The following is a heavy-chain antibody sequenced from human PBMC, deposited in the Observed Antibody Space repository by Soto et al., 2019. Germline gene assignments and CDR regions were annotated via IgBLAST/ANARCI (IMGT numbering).Heavy chain of an antibody. D-gene: IGHD6-25*01. CDR2: IIPVFGTA. V-gene: IGHV1-69*12. CDR3: ARGAATEILLVMYNDLEI. Sequence: QVQLVQSGAEVKKPGSSVKVSCKASGATLDTFINFGITWVRRAPGQGLEWMGGIIPVFGTAHYAKKFQGKLTISAEESTRTAYMEQSTLRSEDTAVYYCARGAATEILLVMYNDLEIWGQGTMVTVSS. CDR1: GATLDTFINFG. J-gene: IGHJ3*02.